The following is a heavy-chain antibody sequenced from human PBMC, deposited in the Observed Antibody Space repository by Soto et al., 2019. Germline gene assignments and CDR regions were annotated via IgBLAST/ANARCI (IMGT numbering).Heavy chain of an antibody. CDR1: GLTFSYAW. V-gene: IGHV3-15*07. CDR3: ATAFYDSSANPDS. Sequence: EVQLVESGGGLVKPGESLRISCAASGLTFSYAWMNWVRQAPGKGLEWVGRIKRKTEGGTTDYASHVKGRLPISRDDSQNTLYLQMNSPNTEDTAVYYCATAFYDSSANPDSWGQGTLVTGSS. D-gene: IGHD3-22*01. CDR2: IKRKTEGGTT. J-gene: IGHJ4*02.